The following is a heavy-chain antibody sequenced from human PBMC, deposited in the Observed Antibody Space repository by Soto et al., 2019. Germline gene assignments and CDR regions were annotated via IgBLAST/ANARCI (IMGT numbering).Heavy chain of an antibody. CDR3: ARDRHNNFFDP. Sequence: PSXTLSLTCTVSGASISSGGYYWTWIRQSPGKGLEWIGYIYYSGSTYYNPSLESRVAISLDTSRSQFSLTLHSVTAADTAIYYCARDRHNNFFDPWGQGKMVTVSS. D-gene: IGHD6-6*01. V-gene: IGHV4-31*03. J-gene: IGHJ5*01. CDR1: GASISSGGYY. CDR2: IYYSGST.